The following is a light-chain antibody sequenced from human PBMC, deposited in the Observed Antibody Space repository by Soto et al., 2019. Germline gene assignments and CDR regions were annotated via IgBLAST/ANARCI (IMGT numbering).Light chain of an antibody. CDR1: QSVSSY. CDR3: QQRSNWPWT. Sequence: ELVLTQSPATLSLSPGERATLSCWASQSVSSYLAWYQHKPGQAPRLLIYDASNRATGIPARFSGSGSGTDFTLTISSLEPEDFAVYYCQQRSNWPWTFGQGTKV. CDR2: DAS. J-gene: IGKJ1*01. V-gene: IGKV3-11*01.